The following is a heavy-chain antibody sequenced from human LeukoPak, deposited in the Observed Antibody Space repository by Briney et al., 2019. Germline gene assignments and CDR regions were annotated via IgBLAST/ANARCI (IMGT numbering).Heavy chain of an antibody. J-gene: IGHJ4*02. V-gene: IGHV4-34*01. CDR1: GESFSDYY. CDR3: ARAQVLGFGKLSVPQSFDH. D-gene: IGHD3-10*01. CDR2: INHSGRT. Sequence: TSSETLSLTCAVSGESFSDYYWTWIRQSPLKGLEWIGEINHSGRTYYNPSLKSRVTISVDTSKNQLSLMLTSMTAADAAVYYCARAQVLGFGKLSVPQSFDHWGQGTLVTVSS.